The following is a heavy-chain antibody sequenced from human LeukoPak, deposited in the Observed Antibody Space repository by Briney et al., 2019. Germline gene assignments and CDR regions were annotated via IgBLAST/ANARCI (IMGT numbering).Heavy chain of an antibody. CDR1: GGSISSSSYY. CDR3: ARGARGWVLRFLEWSSTFDY. CDR2: INHSGST. D-gene: IGHD3-3*01. J-gene: IGHJ4*02. V-gene: IGHV4-39*07. Sequence: SETLSLTCTVSGGSISSSSYYWGWIRQSPGKGLEWIGEINHSGSTNYNPSLKSRVTISVDTSKNQFSLKLSSVTAADTAVYYCARGARGWVLRFLEWSSTFDYWGQGTLVTVSS.